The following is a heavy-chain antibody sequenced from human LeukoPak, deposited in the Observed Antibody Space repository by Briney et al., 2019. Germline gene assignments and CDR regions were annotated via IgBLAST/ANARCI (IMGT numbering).Heavy chain of an antibody. J-gene: IGHJ3*01. D-gene: IGHD1-26*01. CDR3: AKSLLTTASGTGRAFDL. V-gene: IGHV3-23*01. CDR2: ISAGGDLT. Sequence: GGSLRLSCAASGFTFSSYSMNWVRRAPGRGLEWVSGISAGGDLTFHADPVKGRFTISRDNSKNTLYLQMNSLRADDTAEYYCAKSLLTTASGTGRAFDLWGQGTMVTVSS. CDR1: GFTFSSYS.